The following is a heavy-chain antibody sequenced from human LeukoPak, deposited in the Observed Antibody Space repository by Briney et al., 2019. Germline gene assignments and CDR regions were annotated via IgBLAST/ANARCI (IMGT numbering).Heavy chain of an antibody. J-gene: IGHJ6*03. CDR3: AREIEYSSSSPYYYYMDV. CDR1: GYTFTSYF. V-gene: IGHV1-46*01. D-gene: IGHD6-6*01. CDR2: INPRGGST. Sequence: VASVKVSCKASGYTFTSYFMHWMRQAPGQGPEWMGIINPRGGSTEYSHKFQGRLTMTSDTSTSTVYMELNSLRSEDTAVYYCAREIEYSSSSPYYYYMDVWGKGTTVTVSS.